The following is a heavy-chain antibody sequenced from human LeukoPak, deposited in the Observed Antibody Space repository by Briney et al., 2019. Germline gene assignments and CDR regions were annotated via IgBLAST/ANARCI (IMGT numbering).Heavy chain of an antibody. CDR2: ISDSGANT. CDR1: GFTFSTYA. V-gene: IGHV3-23*01. CDR3: AKSMTLQWRGFFDL. D-gene: IGHD6-19*01. Sequence: GGSLRLSCAASGFTFSTYAMSWVRQAPGKGLEWVSTISDSGANTYYADSVRGRFTISRDNSKNTLYLQKDSLRADDTAIYYCAKSMTLQWRGFFDLWGRGTHVTVSS. J-gene: IGHJ2*01.